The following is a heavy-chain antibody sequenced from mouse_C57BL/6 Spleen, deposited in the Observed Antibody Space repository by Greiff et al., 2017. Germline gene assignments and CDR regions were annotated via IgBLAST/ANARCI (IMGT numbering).Heavy chain of an antibody. CDR3: ARLDSSGYWFAY. D-gene: IGHD3-2*02. J-gene: IGHJ3*01. V-gene: IGHV1-64*01. CDR1: GYTFTSYW. CDR2: IHPNSGST. Sequence: VKLQQPGAELVKPGASVKLSCKASGYTFTSYWMHWVKQRPGQGLEWIGMIHPNSGSTNYNEKFKSKATLTVDKSSSTAYMQLSSLTSEDSAVYYCARLDSSGYWFAYWGQGTLVTVSA.